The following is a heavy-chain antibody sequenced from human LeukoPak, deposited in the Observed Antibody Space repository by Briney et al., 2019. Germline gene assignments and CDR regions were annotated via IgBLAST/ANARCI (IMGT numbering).Heavy chain of an antibody. CDR3: ARDWGLIGTTDWGGHENWFDP. CDR2: IIPILGTA. J-gene: IGHJ5*02. Sequence: GASVKVSCKASGGTFSNYAISWVRQAPGQGLEWMGGIIPILGTANNAKQFQGRVTITADESTSTAYMELSSLRSEDTAVYYCARDWGLIGTTDWGGHENWFDPWGQGTLVTVSS. D-gene: IGHD1-7*01. V-gene: IGHV1-69*13. CDR1: GGTFSNYA.